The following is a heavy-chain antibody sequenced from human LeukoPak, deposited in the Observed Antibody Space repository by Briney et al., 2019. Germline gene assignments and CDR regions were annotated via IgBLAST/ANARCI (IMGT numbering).Heavy chain of an antibody. CDR3: AKRGKYCSGGSCYYLDP. CDR1: GFTFSSYA. D-gene: IGHD2-15*01. Sequence: GGSLRLSCAASGFTFSSYAMSWVRQAPGKGLEWVSAISGSGGSTYYADSVKGRFTISRDNSKNTLYLQMNSLRAEDTVVYYCAKRGKYCSGGSCYYLDPWGQGTLVTVSS. CDR2: ISGSGGST. V-gene: IGHV3-23*01. J-gene: IGHJ5*02.